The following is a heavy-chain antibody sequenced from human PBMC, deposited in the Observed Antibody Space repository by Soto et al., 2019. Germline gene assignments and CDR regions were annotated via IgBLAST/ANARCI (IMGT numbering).Heavy chain of an antibody. V-gene: IGHV3-9*01. Sequence: GGSLRLSCAASGFTFDDYAMHWVRQAPGKGLEWVSGIIWNSGSIGYADSVKGRFTISRDNSKNSLFLQMNSLRADDTAVYYCAKDLRHYMAAPPEAFDNWGQGTLVTV. CDR1: GFTFDDYA. D-gene: IGHD5-12*01. CDR3: AKDLRHYMAAPPEAFDN. CDR2: IIWNSGSI. J-gene: IGHJ4*02.